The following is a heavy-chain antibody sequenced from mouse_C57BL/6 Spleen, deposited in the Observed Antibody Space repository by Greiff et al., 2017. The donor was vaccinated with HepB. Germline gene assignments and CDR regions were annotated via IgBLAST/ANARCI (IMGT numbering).Heavy chain of an antibody. CDR3: ARANWYYFDY. CDR1: GFTFTDYY. J-gene: IGHJ2*01. V-gene: IGHV7-3*01. D-gene: IGHD4-1*01. CDR2: IRNKANGNTT. Sequence: EVKVVESGGGLVQPGGSLSLSCAASGFTFTDYYMSWVRQPPGKALEWLGFIRNKANGNTTEYSASVKGRFTISRDNSQSILYLQMNALRAEDSATYYCARANWYYFDYWGQGTTLTVSS.